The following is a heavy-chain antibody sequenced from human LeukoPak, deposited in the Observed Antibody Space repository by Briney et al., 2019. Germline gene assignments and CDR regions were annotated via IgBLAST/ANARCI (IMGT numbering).Heavy chain of an antibody. CDR1: GFTFSSYA. CDR3: ARDVIVVVPAASPHNWFDP. J-gene: IGHJ5*02. CDR2: ISYDGSNK. Sequence: GGSLRLSCAASGFTFSSYAMHWVRQAPGKGLEWVAVISYDGSNKYYADSVKGRFTISRDNSKNTLYLQMNSLRAEDTAVYYCARDVIVVVPAASPHNWFDPWGQGTLVTVSS. V-gene: IGHV3-30*04. D-gene: IGHD2-2*01.